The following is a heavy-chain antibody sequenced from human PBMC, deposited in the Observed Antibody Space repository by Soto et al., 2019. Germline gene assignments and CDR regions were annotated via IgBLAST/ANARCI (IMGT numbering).Heavy chain of an antibody. D-gene: IGHD3-22*01. V-gene: IGHV3-21*01. CDR2: ITSSSYI. J-gene: IGHJ4*02. CDR3: VRARSTDSRPDY. Sequence: GGSLRLSCAASGFTFSLYSMIWVRQAPGKGLEWVASITSSSYIYYEDSLKGRFTISRDNAKNSLFLQLDSLRAEDTAVYFCVRARSTDSRPDYWGQGTLVTVSS. CDR1: GFTFSLYS.